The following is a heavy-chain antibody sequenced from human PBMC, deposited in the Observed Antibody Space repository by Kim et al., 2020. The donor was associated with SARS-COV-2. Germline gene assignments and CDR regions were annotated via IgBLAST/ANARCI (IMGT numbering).Heavy chain of an antibody. Sequence: SETLSLTCTVSGGSISSYYWSWIRQPPGKGLEWIGYIYYSGSTNYNPSLKSRVTISVDTSKNQFSLKLSSVTAADTAVYYCARRSRGSGRSYWFDPWGQGTLVTVSS. CDR3: ARRSRGSGRSYWFDP. CDR2: IYYSGST. D-gene: IGHD3-10*01. V-gene: IGHV4-59*01. CDR1: GGSISSYY. J-gene: IGHJ5*02.